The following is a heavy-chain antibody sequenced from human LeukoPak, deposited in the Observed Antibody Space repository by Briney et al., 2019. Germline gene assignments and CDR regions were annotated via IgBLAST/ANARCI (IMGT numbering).Heavy chain of an antibody. CDR2: ISPDGSDR. J-gene: IGHJ4*02. D-gene: IGHD4-11*01. Sequence: GGSLRLSCAASGFSFRTYWMTWLRQAPGKRLEWLAHISPDGSDRYFVDSVKGRFTLSRDNLKNTVSLQMNSLRAEDTAVYYCAKDAQRGFDYSNSLEHWGQGSLVTVSS. CDR1: GFSFRTYW. CDR3: AKDAQRGFDYSNSLEH. V-gene: IGHV3-7*01.